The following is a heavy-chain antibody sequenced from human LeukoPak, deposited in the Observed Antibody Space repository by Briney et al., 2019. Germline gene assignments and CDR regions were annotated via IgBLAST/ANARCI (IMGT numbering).Heavy chain of an antibody. D-gene: IGHD3-10*01. V-gene: IGHV3-7*01. CDR1: GFTFNRSW. CDR2: MDPSGSQK. J-gene: IGHJ4*02. CDR3: AIWASGNY. Sequence: GGSLRLSCAASGFTFNRSWLNWARQAPGRGLEWVANMDPSGSQKRYVDSVKGRFTISKDNPGTSLYLEMNSLRTEDTAIYYCAIWASGNYWGQGTLVTVSS.